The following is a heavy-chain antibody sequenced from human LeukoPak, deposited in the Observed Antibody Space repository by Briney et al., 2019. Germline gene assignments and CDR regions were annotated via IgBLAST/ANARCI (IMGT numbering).Heavy chain of an antibody. D-gene: IGHD3-9*01. V-gene: IGHV3-23*01. CDR2: ISGSGGST. Sequence: GGSLRLSCAASGFTFSTYAMSWVRQAPGKGLEWVSAISGSGGSTYYADSVKGRFTISRDNSKNTLYLQMNSLRAEDTAVYYCAKGLDYDILTAPGYYYGMDVWGQGTTVTVSS. CDR3: AKGLDYDILTAPGYYYGMDV. J-gene: IGHJ6*02. CDR1: GFTFSTYA.